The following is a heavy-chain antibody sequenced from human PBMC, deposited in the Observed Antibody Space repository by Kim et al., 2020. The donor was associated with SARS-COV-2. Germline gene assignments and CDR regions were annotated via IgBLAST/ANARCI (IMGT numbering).Heavy chain of an antibody. CDR1: GYTFTGYY. CDR2: INPNSGGT. CDR3: ARDLYSGSSGED. D-gene: IGHD6-13*01. J-gene: IGHJ4*02. Sequence: ASVKVSCKASGYTFTGYYMHWVRQAPGQGLEWMGWINPNSGGTNYAQKFQGRVTMTRDTSISTAYMELSRLRSDDTAVYYCARDLYSGSSGEDWGQGTLVTVSS. V-gene: IGHV1-2*02.